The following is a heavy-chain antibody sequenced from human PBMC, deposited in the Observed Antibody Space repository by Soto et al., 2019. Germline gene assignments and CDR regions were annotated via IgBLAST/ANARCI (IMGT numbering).Heavy chain of an antibody. D-gene: IGHD6-13*01. CDR3: ARWNSSSWYPYYYGMDV. CDR2: TYYRSKWYN. Sequence: SQTLSLTCAISVDIVSSNSAAWNCIRQSPSRGLEWLGRTYYRSKWYNDYAVSVKSRITINPDTSKNQFSLQLNSVTPEDTAVYYCARWNSSSWYPYYYGMDVWGQGTTVTVSS. V-gene: IGHV6-1*01. CDR1: VDIVSSNSAA. J-gene: IGHJ6*02.